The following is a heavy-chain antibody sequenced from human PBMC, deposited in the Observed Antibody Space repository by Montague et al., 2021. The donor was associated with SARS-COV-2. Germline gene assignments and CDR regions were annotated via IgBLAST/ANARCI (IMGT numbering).Heavy chain of an antibody. CDR3: AGDRPLDSYDPNFQY. D-gene: IGHD2-21*01. CDR2: ISSSGSLI. Sequence: SLSLSFSASGFTFSSYEMNWVRQAPGKGLEWVSYISSSGSLIYYADSVKGRFTISRDNAKNSLYLQMNSLRAEDTAVYYCAGDRPLDSYDPNFQYWGQGTLVTVSS. V-gene: IGHV3-48*03. CDR1: GFTFSSYE. J-gene: IGHJ1*01.